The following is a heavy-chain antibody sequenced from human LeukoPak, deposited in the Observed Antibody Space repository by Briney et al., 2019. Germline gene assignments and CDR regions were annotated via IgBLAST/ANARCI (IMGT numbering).Heavy chain of an antibody. V-gene: IGHV3-23*01. J-gene: IGHJ4*02. CDR1: GFTFSSYA. CDR3: EKGYNWNDGSYFDS. Sequence: GGSLRLSCAASGFTFSSYAMSWVRQAPGKGLEWVSAINGSGDSTYYADSVKGRFTISRDNSKNKLYLQMNSLRAEDTAVYYREKGYNWNDGSYFDSWGTGTLVTVSS. CDR2: INGSGDST. D-gene: IGHD1-20*01.